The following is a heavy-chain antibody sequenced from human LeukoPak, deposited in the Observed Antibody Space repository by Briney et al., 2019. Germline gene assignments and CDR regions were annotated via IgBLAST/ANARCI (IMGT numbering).Heavy chain of an antibody. CDR2: TRSKAHSCAT. CDR1: GFTFSGSA. J-gene: IGHJ4*02. CDR3: TGSRDGYKFDY. D-gene: IGHD5-24*01. V-gene: IGHV3-73*01. Sequence: GGSLRLSCAASGFTFSGSAMQWVRQASGKGLEWVGRTRSKAHSCATVYAASVKGRFTISRDDSNNTAYLQMNSLKTEDTAVYYCTGSRDGYKFDYWGQGTLVTVSS.